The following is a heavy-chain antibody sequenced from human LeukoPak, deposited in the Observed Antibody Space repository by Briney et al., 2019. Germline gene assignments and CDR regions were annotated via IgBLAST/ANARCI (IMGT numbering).Heavy chain of an antibody. Sequence: PGGSLRLSCAASGFTFSSYNMNWVRQAPGKGLEWVSAISGSGGSTYYADSVKGRFTISRDNSKNTLYLQMNSLRAEDTAVYYCAKDPNIAVAGTNWFDPWGQGTLVTVSS. V-gene: IGHV3-23*01. CDR3: AKDPNIAVAGTNWFDP. CDR1: GFTFSSYN. D-gene: IGHD6-19*01. CDR2: ISGSGGST. J-gene: IGHJ5*02.